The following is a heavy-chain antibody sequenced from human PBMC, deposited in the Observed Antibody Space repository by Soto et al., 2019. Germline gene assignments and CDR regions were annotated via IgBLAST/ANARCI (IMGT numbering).Heavy chain of an antibody. CDR1: GYTFTSYG. Sequence: ASVKVSCKASGYTFTSYGISWVRQAPGQGLEWMGWISAYNGNTNYAQKLQGRVTMTTDTSTSTAYMELRSLRSDDTAVYYCARVIWEYCSSTSCSPRENNWFDPWGQGTLVTVSS. CDR2: ISAYNGNT. V-gene: IGHV1-18*01. CDR3: ARVIWEYCSSTSCSPRENNWFDP. D-gene: IGHD2-2*01. J-gene: IGHJ5*02.